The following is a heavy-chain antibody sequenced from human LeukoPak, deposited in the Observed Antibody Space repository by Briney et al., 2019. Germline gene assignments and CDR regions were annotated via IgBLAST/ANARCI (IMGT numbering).Heavy chain of an antibody. Sequence: ASVKVSCKASGGTFSSYAISWVRQAPGQGLEWMGRIIPILGIANYARKFQGRVTITADKSTSTAYMELSSLRSEDTAVYYCARDPGYYDSSGSADYWGQGTLVTVSS. CDR2: IIPILGIA. D-gene: IGHD3-22*01. CDR1: GGTFSSYA. CDR3: ARDPGYYDSSGSADY. J-gene: IGHJ4*02. V-gene: IGHV1-69*04.